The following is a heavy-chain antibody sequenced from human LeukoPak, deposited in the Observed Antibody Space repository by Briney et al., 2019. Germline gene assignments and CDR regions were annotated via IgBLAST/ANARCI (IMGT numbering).Heavy chain of an antibody. CDR2: MNPHNGNT. CDR3: ARGHGSAFDP. V-gene: IGHV1-8*01. J-gene: IGHJ5*02. Sequence: ASVKVSCKASGYTFTSYNINWVRQATGQGLEWMGWMNPHNGNTGYAQKFQGRVTMTRNTSITTAYMELRSLRSDDTAVYYCARGHGSAFDPWGQGTLVTVSS. D-gene: IGHD3-10*01. CDR1: GYTFTSYN.